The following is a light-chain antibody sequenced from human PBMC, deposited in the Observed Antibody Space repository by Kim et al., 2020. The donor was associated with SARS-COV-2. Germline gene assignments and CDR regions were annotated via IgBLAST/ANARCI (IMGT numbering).Light chain of an antibody. CDR2: DAS. V-gene: IGKV3-11*01. CDR1: QSVNTF. CDR3: QQRNNWLT. J-gene: IGKJ4*01. Sequence: EIVLTQSPATLSLSPGERATLSCRASQSVNTFVAWYRQRPGQAPTLLIFDASNRATGIPARFSGSGSGTDFTLTISSLEPEDFAVYYCQQRNNWLTFGGGTKLEI.